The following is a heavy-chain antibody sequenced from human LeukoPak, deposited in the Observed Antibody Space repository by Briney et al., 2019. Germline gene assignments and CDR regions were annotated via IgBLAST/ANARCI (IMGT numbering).Heavy chain of an antibody. V-gene: IGHV1-69*10. J-gene: IGHJ4*02. CDR3: ARDPKPDILTFGGPTGGYFDF. D-gene: IGHD3-16*01. CDR2: TIPVFNIA. CDR1: GGTFTNYA. Sequence: ASVKVSCKASGGTFTNYAINWVRQAPGQGLEWMGRTIPVFNIANYAQKFQGKVTITADKSTSTAYMEQINLTSEDTAVYYCARDPKPDILTFGGPTGGYFDFWGQGTLVTVSS.